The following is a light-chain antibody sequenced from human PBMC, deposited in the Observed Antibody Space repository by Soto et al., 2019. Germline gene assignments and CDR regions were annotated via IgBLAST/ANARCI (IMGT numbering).Light chain of an antibody. CDR3: LQDYNYPWT. CDR1: QTISSW. V-gene: IGKV1-5*03. Sequence: DIQMTQSPSTLSGSVGDRVTITCRASQTISSWLAWYQQKPGKAPKLLIYKASTLKSGVPSRFSGNGSGIEFTLTISPLQPEDFATYYCLQDYNYPWTFGQGTKVDIK. CDR2: KAS. J-gene: IGKJ1*01.